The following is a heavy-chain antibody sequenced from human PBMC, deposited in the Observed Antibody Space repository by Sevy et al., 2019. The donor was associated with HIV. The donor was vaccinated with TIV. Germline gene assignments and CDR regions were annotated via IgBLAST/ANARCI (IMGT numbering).Heavy chain of an antibody. J-gene: IGHJ4*02. D-gene: IGHD3-10*01. Sequence: GGSLRLSCAASGFTFSSYAMSWVRQAPGKGLEWVSAISGSGGSTYYADSVKGRFTISRDNSKNTLYLQMNSLRAEDTAVYYCAKIPYYGSWGLVYFDYWGQGTLVTVSS. V-gene: IGHV3-23*01. CDR2: ISGSGGST. CDR1: GFTFSSYA. CDR3: AKIPYYGSWGLVYFDY.